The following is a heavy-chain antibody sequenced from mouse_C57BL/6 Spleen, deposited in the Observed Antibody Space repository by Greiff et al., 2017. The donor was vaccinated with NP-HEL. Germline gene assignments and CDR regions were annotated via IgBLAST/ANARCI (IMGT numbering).Heavy chain of an antibody. CDR1: GYTFTSYW. CDR3: ARHYYGSSYGYFDY. V-gene: IGHV1-53*01. Sequence: VQLQQPGTELVKPGASVKLSCKASGYTFTSYWMHWVTQRPGQGLEWIGNINPSNGGTTYNEKLKSKATLTVDKSSSTAYMQLSSLTSEDSAVYYCARHYYGSSYGYFDYWGQGTTLTVSS. D-gene: IGHD1-1*01. J-gene: IGHJ2*01. CDR2: INPSNGGT.